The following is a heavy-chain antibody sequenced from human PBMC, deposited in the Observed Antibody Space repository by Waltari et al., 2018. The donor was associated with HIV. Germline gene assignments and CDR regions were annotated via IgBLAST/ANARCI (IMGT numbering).Heavy chain of an antibody. CDR3: ARVVPAAYYFDY. D-gene: IGHD2-2*01. V-gene: IGHV3-53*01. CDR1: GFTVSRNY. J-gene: IGHJ4*02. CDR2: IYRGGST. Sequence: EVQLVESGGGLIQPGGSLRLSCAASGFTVSRNYMSWVRQAPGKGLGWVSVIYRGGSTYYADSVKGRFTISRDNSKNTLYLQMNSLRAEDTAVYYCARVVPAAYYFDYWGQGTLVTVSS.